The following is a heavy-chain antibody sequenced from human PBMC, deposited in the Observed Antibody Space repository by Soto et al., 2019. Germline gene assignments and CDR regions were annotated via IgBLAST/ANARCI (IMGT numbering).Heavy chain of an antibody. CDR3: ARASDFLDY. CDR2: INAGNGNT. D-gene: IGHD6-6*01. V-gene: IGHV1-3*01. Sequence: ASVKVSCKASGYTFTSYAMHWVRQAPGQRLEWMGWINAGNGNTKYSRKFQGRVTITRDTSASTAYMELSSLRSEDTAVYYCARASDFLDYWGQGTLVTVSS. J-gene: IGHJ4*02. CDR1: GYTFTSYA.